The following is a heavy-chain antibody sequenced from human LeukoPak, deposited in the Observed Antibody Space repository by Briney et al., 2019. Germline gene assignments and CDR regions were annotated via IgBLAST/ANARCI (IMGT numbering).Heavy chain of an antibody. CDR1: GVSISSGGYF. V-gene: IGHV4-61*10. CDR2: FYVSGST. J-gene: IGHJ4*02. CDR3: AREGRLTGYSGGLGFNY. Sequence: SETLSLTCTVSGVSISSGGYFWSWIRQPAGKGLEWIGRFYVSGSTNYNPSLQSRVTISVDTSKNQFSLKLTSVTAADTAVYYCAREGRLTGYSGGLGFNYWGQGTLVTVSS. D-gene: IGHD6-19*01.